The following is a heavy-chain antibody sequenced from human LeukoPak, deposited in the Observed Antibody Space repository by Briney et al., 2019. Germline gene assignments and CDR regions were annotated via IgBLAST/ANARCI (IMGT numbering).Heavy chain of an antibody. V-gene: IGHV3-23*01. D-gene: IGHD3-9*01. CDR2: ISGIGGGT. CDR1: GFTFSNYA. Sequence: GGSLRLSCAASGFTFSNYAMSWVRQAPGKGLEWVSAISGIGGGTYYADSVKGRFTISRDTAKNTLYLQMNSLRAEDTAVYYCAKGLNLLRYFDSTYYYAMDVWGQGTPVTVSS. J-gene: IGHJ6*02. CDR3: AKGLNLLRYFDSTYYYAMDV.